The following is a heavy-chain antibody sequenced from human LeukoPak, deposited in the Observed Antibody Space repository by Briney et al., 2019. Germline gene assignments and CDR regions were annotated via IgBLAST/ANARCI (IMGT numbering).Heavy chain of an antibody. D-gene: IGHD6-13*01. CDR2: INHSGST. V-gene: IGHV4-34*01. CDR1: GGSFSGYY. Sequence: PSETLSLTCAVYGGSFSGYYWSWIRQPPGKGLEWIGEINHSGSTNYNPSLKSRVTISVDTSKNQFSLKLSSVTAADTAVYYCARKEGSRAFDYWGQGTLVTVSS. CDR3: ARKEGSRAFDY. J-gene: IGHJ4*02.